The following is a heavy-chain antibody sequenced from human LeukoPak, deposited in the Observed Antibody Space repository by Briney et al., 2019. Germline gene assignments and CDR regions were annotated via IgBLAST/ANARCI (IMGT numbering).Heavy chain of an antibody. D-gene: IGHD1-26*01. CDR2: IWYDGSNK. V-gene: IGHV3-33*06. Sequence: PGRSLRLSCAASGFTFSSYGMHWVRQAPGKGLEWVAVIWYDGSNKYYADSVKGRFTISRDNSKNTLYLQMNSLRAEDTAVYYRAKEARRGATSDWFDHWGQGTLVTVSS. CDR3: AKEARRGATSDWFDH. CDR1: GFTFSSYG. J-gene: IGHJ5*02.